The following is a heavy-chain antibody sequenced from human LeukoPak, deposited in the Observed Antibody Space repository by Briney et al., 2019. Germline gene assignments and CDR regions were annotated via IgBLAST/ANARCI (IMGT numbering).Heavy chain of an antibody. CDR2: IYYSGST. D-gene: IGHD6-19*01. CDR3: ARGSGWPTNY. J-gene: IGHJ4*02. Sequence: KPSETLSLTCTVSGGSISSGGYYWSWIRQHPGKGLEWIGYIYYSGSTYYNPSLKSRVTISVNTSKNQFSLKLSSVTAADTAVYYCARGSGWPTNYWGQGTLVTVSS. V-gene: IGHV4-31*03. CDR1: GGSISSGGYY.